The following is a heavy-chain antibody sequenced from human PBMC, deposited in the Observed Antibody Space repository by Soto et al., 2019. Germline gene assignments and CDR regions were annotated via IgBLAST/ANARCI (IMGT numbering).Heavy chain of an antibody. J-gene: IGHJ6*02. Sequence: LRLSCAASGFTFDDFAMHWVRQAPGKGLEWVSGVDWNSGSTAYADSVKGRFTISRDNARNSLYLQMNSLRAEDTALYYCVKGRGSYEVKFGMDVWGQGTTVTVSS. V-gene: IGHV3-9*01. CDR1: GFTFDDFA. D-gene: IGHD6-25*01. CDR3: VKGRGSYEVKFGMDV. CDR2: VDWNSGST.